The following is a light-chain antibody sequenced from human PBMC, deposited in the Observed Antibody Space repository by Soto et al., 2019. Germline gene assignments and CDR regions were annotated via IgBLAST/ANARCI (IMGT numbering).Light chain of an antibody. CDR3: QVWDSGSDHYV. Sequence: SYELTQPPSVSVAPGQTARITCGGNNIGTKSVQWYQQKPGQAPVLVVYDDSDRPSGIPERFSGSNSVNTATLTISRVEAGDEADYYCQVWDSGSDHYVFGTGTKVTV. V-gene: IGLV3-21*02. CDR1: NIGTKS. J-gene: IGLJ1*01. CDR2: DDS.